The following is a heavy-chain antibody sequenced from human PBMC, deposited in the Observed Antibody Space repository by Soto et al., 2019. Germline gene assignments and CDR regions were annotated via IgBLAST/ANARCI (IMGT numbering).Heavy chain of an antibody. J-gene: IGHJ6*02. Sequence: QVQLVESGGGVVQPGRSLRLSCAASGFTFSSYAMHWVRQAPGKGLEWVAVISYDGSNKYYADSVKGRFTISRDNSKNTLYLQMTSLRAEDTAVYYCARDKDVALDVWGQGTTVTVSS. V-gene: IGHV3-30-3*01. CDR2: ISYDGSNK. CDR1: GFTFSSYA. CDR3: ARDKDVALDV.